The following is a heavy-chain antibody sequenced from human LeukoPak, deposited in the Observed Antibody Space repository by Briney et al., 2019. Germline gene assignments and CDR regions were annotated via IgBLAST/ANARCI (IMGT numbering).Heavy chain of an antibody. J-gene: IGHJ3*02. CDR2: IYYSGST. D-gene: IGHD5-18*01. V-gene: IGHV4-59*08. CDR1: GGSISSSY. Sequence: SETLSLTCTVSGGSISSSYWSWIRQPPGQGLEWIACIYYSGSTNYNSSLKSRVTISVDTSKNEFSLKLSSVTAADTAVYYCARHLGFSYGETDALDIWGQGTVVTVSS. CDR3: ARHLGFSYGETDALDI.